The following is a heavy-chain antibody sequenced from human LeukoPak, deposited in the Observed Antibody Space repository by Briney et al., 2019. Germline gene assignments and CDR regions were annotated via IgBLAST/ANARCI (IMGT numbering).Heavy chain of an antibody. J-gene: IGHJ4*02. CDR2: ISSSASYL. CDR1: GFTFSSHS. Sequence: GGSLTLSCAASGFTFSSHSMNWVRQAPGKGLEWVSSISSSASYLSYADSVRGRFTISRDNAKTSLYLQVNSLRAEDTAVYYCARNQRRLDYWGQGALVTVSS. D-gene: IGHD1-14*01. V-gene: IGHV3-21*01. CDR3: ARNQRRLDY.